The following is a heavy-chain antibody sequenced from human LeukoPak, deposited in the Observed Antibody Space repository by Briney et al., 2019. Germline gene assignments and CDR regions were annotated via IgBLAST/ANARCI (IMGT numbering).Heavy chain of an antibody. J-gene: IGHJ6*03. CDR3: ARTRQRQLYYYYYYMDV. CDR2: IYYSGST. CDR1: GGSISGGSYY. D-gene: IGHD1-1*01. V-gene: IGHV4-61*01. Sequence: SQTLSLTCTVSGGSISGGSYYWSWIRQPPGKGLEWIGYIYYSGSTNYNPSLKSRVTISVDTSKNQFSLKLSSVTAADTAVYYCARTRQRQLYYYYYYMDVWGKGTTVTVSS.